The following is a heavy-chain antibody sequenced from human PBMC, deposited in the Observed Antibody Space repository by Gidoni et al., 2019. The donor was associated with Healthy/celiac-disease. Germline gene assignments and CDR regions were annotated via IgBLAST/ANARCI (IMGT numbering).Heavy chain of an antibody. J-gene: IGHJ4*02. CDR1: RGSISSGSYY. D-gene: IGHD2-15*01. Sequence: QVQLQESCPGLAQPSQTLSLTCTVSRGSISSGSYYWSWIRQPAGKGLEWIGRIYTSGSTNYNPSLKSRVTISVDTSKNQFSLKLSSVTAADTAVYYCARVGSRGSVDYWGQGTLVTVSS. CDR3: ARVGSRGSVDY. V-gene: IGHV4-61*02. CDR2: IYTSGST.